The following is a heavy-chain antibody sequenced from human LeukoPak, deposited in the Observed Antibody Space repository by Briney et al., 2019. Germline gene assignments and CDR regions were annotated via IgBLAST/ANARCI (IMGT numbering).Heavy chain of an antibody. D-gene: IGHD4-17*01. Sequence: ASVKVSCKASGYTFTSYGISWVRQAPGQGLEWMGWISAYNGNTNYAQKLQGRVTMTTDTSTSTAYMELRGLRSDDTAVYYCARGDYGDYPYGMDVWGQGTTVTVSS. CDR2: ISAYNGNT. J-gene: IGHJ6*02. V-gene: IGHV1-18*01. CDR1: GYTFTSYG. CDR3: ARGDYGDYPYGMDV.